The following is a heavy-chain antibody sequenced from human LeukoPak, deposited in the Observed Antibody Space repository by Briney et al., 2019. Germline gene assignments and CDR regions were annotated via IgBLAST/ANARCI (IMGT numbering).Heavy chain of an antibody. J-gene: IGHJ4*02. D-gene: IGHD1-1*01. V-gene: IGHV3-21*01. CDR3: ARLEQLEREVFFDH. CDR1: GFTFSSFN. Sequence: PGGSLRLSCAASGFTFSSFNMNWVRQAPGRGLEWVSSISSRSSYIYYADSMKGRFTISRDNAKNSLLLQMNSLRAEDTAVYYCARLEQLEREVFFDHWGQGTLVTVSS. CDR2: ISSRSSYI.